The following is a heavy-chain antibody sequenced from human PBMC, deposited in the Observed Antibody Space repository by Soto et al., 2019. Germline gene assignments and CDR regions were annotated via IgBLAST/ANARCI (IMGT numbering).Heavy chain of an antibody. V-gene: IGHV1-69*13. Sequence: SVKVSCKASGGTFSSYAISWVRQAPGQGLEWMGGIIPIFGTANYAQKFQGRVTITADESTSTAYMELRSLRSDDTAVYYCARVVFWSGFGELFVYYYYGRDVWGQGTTVTVSS. D-gene: IGHD3-10*01. CDR1: GGTFSSYA. CDR3: ARVVFWSGFGELFVYYYYGRDV. J-gene: IGHJ6*02. CDR2: IIPIFGTA.